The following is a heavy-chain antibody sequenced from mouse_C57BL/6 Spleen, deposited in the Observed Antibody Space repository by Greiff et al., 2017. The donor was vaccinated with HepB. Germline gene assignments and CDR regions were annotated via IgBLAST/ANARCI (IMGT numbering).Heavy chain of an antibody. J-gene: IGHJ3*01. CDR3: ARGAAWFAY. CDR2: INYDGSST. Sequence: EVQRVESEGGLVQPGSSMKLSCTASGFTFSDYYMAWVRQVPEKGLEWVANINYDGSSTYYLDSLKSRFILSRDNAKNILYLQMSSLKSEDTATYYCARGAAWFAYWGQGTLVTVSA. V-gene: IGHV5-16*01. CDR1: GFTFSDYY.